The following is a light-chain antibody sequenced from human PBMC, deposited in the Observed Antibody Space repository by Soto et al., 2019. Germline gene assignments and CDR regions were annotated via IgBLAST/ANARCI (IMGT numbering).Light chain of an antibody. CDR3: QHYSNWPPWT. CDR2: GAS. CDR1: QSVNSD. Sequence: EIVMTQSPATLSVSPGERATLSCRASQSVNSDLAWYQQKPGQAPRLLIYGASTRATGIPARFSGSGSGTYFTLTISSLQSEDFAVYYCQHYSNWPPWTFGQGTKVDIK. J-gene: IGKJ1*01. V-gene: IGKV3-15*01.